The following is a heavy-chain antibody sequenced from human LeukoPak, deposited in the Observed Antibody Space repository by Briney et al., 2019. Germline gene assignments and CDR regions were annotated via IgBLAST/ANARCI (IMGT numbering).Heavy chain of an antibody. D-gene: IGHD2-2*01. CDR1: GGTFSSYD. CDR2: IIPIFGIA. CDR3: ASGCSSTSCYHYYYYGMDV. Sequence: SVKVSCKASGGTFSSYDISWVRQAPGQGLEWMGRIIPIFGIANYAQKFQGRVTITADKSTSTAYMELSSLRSEDTAVYYCASGCSSTSCYHYYYYGMDVWGQGTTVTVSS. V-gene: IGHV1-69*04. J-gene: IGHJ6*02.